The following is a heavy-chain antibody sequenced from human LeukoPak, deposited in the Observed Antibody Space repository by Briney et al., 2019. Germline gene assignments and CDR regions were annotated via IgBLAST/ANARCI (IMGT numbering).Heavy chain of an antibody. Sequence: SVKVSCKASGGTFSSYAMNWVRQAPGQGLEWVARIIPLLGITDHAQKLQGRVTVTADTSTNTAYMELSSLISDDTAVYYCARARSRITFGGIRHAFDIWGQGTLVTVSS. CDR1: GGTFSSYA. CDR2: IIPLLGIT. CDR3: ARARSRITFGGIRHAFDI. J-gene: IGHJ3*02. V-gene: IGHV1-69*04. D-gene: IGHD3-16*01.